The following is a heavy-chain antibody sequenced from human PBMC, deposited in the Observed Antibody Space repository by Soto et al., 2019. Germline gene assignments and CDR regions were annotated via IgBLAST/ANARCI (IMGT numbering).Heavy chain of an antibody. CDR3: AREGYCSSTSCYELFGYYYYGMDV. Sequence: SVKVSCKASGGTFSSYAISWVRQAPGQGLEWMGGIIPIFGTANYAQKFQGRVTITADESTSTAYMELSSLRSEDTAVYYCAREGYCSSTSCYELFGYYYYGMDVWGQGTTVTVSS. D-gene: IGHD2-2*01. V-gene: IGHV1-69*13. CDR1: GGTFSSYA. CDR2: IIPIFGTA. J-gene: IGHJ6*02.